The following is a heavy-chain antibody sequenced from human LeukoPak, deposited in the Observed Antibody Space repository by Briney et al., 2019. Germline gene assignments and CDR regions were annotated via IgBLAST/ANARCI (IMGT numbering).Heavy chain of an antibody. V-gene: IGHV3-11*01. CDR1: GFTFSDYY. Sequence: GGSLRLSCAASGFTFSDYYMSWIRQAPGKGLEWVSYISSSGSTIYYADSVKGRFTISRDNSKNTLYLQMNSLRAEDTAVYYCAKDQNGLVQLWARGFDYWGQGTLVTVSS. J-gene: IGHJ4*02. D-gene: IGHD5-18*01. CDR2: ISSSGSTI. CDR3: AKDQNGLVQLWARGFDY.